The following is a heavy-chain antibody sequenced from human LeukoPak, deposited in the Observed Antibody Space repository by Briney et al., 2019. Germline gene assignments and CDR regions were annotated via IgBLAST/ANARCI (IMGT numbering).Heavy chain of an antibody. Sequence: GGSLRLSCAASGFTFSSYWMHWVRQDPGKGLVWVSRINSEGISTSYADSVKGRFTISRDNAKNTLYLQMNSLRAEDTVVYYCARGYVGATTGDWFDPWGQGTLVTVSS. J-gene: IGHJ5*02. V-gene: IGHV3-74*01. D-gene: IGHD1-26*01. CDR3: ARGYVGATTGDWFDP. CDR2: INSEGIST. CDR1: GFTFSSYW.